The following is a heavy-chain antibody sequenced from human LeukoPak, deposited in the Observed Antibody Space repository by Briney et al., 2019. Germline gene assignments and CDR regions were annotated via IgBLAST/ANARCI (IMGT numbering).Heavy chain of an antibody. CDR3: ARDPGGIYYDSSGHFDY. CDR1: GGSVSSGSYY. V-gene: IGHV4-61*01. D-gene: IGHD3-22*01. J-gene: IGHJ4*02. Sequence: SETLSLTCTVSGGSVSSGSYYWSWVRQPPGKGLEWLGYIYYSGSTNYNPSLKSRVTISVDTSKNQFSLKLSSVTAADTAVYYCARDPGGIYYDSSGHFDYWGQGTLVTVSS. CDR2: IYYSGST.